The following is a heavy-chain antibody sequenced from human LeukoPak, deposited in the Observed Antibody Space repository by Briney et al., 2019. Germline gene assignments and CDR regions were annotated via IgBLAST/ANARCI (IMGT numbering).Heavy chain of an antibody. CDR3: AKNRDSSDYPRDFDF. CDR1: GFTFSSYG. V-gene: IGHV3-30*02. J-gene: IGHJ4*02. Sequence: GXSLRLSCAAFGFTFSSYGTHWVRQTPGKGLEWVAFIRHDGSYQQYADSVKGRFTVSRDNSKDMVYLQMNSLRTEDTAVYYCAKNRDSSDYPRDFDFWGQGTLVTVSS. D-gene: IGHD3-22*01. CDR2: IRHDGSYQ.